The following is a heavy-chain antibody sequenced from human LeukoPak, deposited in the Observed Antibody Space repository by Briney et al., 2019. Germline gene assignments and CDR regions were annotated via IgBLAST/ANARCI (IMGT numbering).Heavy chain of an antibody. CDR3: ARDRTNMRYCSSTSCYGYYYYGMDV. CDR1: GFTFSSYA. D-gene: IGHD2-2*01. J-gene: IGHJ6*02. CDR2: ISYDGSNK. Sequence: GGSLRLSCAASGFTFSSYAMHWVRQAPGKGLEWVAVISYDGSNKYYADSVKGRFTISRDNSKNTLYLQMNSLRAEDTAVYYCARDRTNMRYCSSTSCYGYYYYGMDVRRQGTTVTVSS. V-gene: IGHV3-30-3*01.